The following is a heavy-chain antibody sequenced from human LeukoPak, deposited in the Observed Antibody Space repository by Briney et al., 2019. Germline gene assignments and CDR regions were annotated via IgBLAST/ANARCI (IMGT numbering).Heavy chain of an antibody. J-gene: IGHJ4*02. CDR1: GFTFSSYW. D-gene: IGHD5-18*01. CDR3: ARDSIPPWIQLWAPSPGAFDY. Sequence: PGGSLRLSCAASGFTFSSYWMSWVRQAPGKGLEWVANVKQDGSEKYYVDSVKGRFTISRDNAKNSLYLQMNSLRAEDTAVYYCARDSIPPWIQLWAPSPGAFDYWGQGTLVTVSS. CDR2: VKQDGSEK. V-gene: IGHV3-7*01.